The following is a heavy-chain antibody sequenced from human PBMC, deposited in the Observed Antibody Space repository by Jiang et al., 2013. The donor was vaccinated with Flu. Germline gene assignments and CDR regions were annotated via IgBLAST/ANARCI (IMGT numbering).Heavy chain of an antibody. D-gene: IGHD3-16*02. Sequence: GAEVKKPGESLKISCKGSGYSFTSYWIGWVRQMPGKGLEWMGIIYPGDSDTRYSPSFQGQVTISADKSISTAYLQWSSLKASDTAMYYCARSMITFGGVIPDYFDYWGQGTLVTVSS. V-gene: IGHV5-51*01. J-gene: IGHJ4*02. CDR3: ARSMITFGGVIPDYFDY. CDR1: GYSFTSYW. CDR2: IYPGDSDT.